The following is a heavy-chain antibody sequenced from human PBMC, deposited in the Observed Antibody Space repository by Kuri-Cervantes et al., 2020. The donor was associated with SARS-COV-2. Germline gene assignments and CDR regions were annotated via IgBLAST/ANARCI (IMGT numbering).Heavy chain of an antibody. V-gene: IGHV4-34*01. CDR2: INHSGST. CDR3: ARSKWELPKFDH. D-gene: IGHD1-26*01. CDR1: GGSFSGYY. Sequence: SETLSLTCAVYGGSFSGYYWSWIRQPPGKGLEWIGEINHSGSTNYNPSLKSRVTISVDTSKNQFSLKLSSVTAADTAVYYCARSKWELPKFDHWGQGTLVTVSS. J-gene: IGHJ4*02.